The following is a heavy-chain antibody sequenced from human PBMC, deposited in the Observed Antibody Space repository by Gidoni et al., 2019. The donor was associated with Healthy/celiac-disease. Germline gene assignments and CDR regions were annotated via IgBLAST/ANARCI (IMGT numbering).Heavy chain of an antibody. Sequence: EVQLLESGGGLVQPGGSLRLSCASSGFTFSSYAMSWVRQAPGKGLAWVSAIRGSGGSTYYADSVKGRFTISRDNSKNTLYLQMNSLRAEDTAVYYCAKGMTKPKDAFDIWGQGTMVTVSS. CDR3: AKGMTKPKDAFDI. V-gene: IGHV3-23*01. CDR1: GFTFSSYA. CDR2: IRGSGGST. J-gene: IGHJ3*02.